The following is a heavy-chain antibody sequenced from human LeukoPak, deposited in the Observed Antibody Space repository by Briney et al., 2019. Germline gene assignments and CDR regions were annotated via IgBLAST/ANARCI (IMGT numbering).Heavy chain of an antibody. J-gene: IGHJ6*02. V-gene: IGHV4-61*02. Sequence: SQTLSLTCTVSGGSISSGSYYWSWIRQPAGKGLEWIGRIYTSGSTNYNPSLKSRVTISVDMSKNQFSLKLSSVTAADTAVYYCARGQLLWFGEFSRKHYGMDVWGQGTTVTVSS. CDR1: GGSISSGSYY. D-gene: IGHD3-10*01. CDR2: IYTSGST. CDR3: ARGQLLWFGEFSRKHYGMDV.